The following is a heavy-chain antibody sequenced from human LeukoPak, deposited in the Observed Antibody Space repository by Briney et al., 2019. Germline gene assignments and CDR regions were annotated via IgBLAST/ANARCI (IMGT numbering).Heavy chain of an antibody. CDR2: INPNSGGT. D-gene: IGHD1-26*01. V-gene: IGHV1-2*02. CDR3: ARDLGGSFHDAFDI. J-gene: IGHJ3*02. CDR1: GYTFTGYY. Sequence: ASVKVSCKASGYTFTGYYMHWVRQAPGQGLEWMGWINPNSGGTNYARKFQGRVTMTRDTSISTAYMELSRLRSDDTAVYYCARDLGGSFHDAFDIWGQGTMVTVSS.